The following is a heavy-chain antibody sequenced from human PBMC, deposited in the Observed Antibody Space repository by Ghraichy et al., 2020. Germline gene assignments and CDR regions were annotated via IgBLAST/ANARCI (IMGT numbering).Heavy chain of an antibody. J-gene: IGHJ6*02. CDR3: AQKTKGGRSGNLNYAMGV. CDR1: GFTFSKYA. Sequence: GGSLRLSCAASGFTFSKYAINWVRQAPGKGLEWVATISGGGDYTWYADSVKGRFTISRDNSKSTMSLQMESLTAEDTAVYYCAQKTKGGRSGNLNYAMGVWGQGTTVTVSS. D-gene: IGHD6-25*01. V-gene: IGHV3-23*01. CDR2: ISGGGDYT.